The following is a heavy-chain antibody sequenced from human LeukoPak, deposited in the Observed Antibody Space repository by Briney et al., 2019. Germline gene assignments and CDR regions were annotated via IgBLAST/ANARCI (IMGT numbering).Heavy chain of an antibody. Sequence: PETLSLTCTVSGGSISSYYWSWIRQPPGKGLEWIGYMYYSGSSNYNPSLKSRVTISVDTSKNQFSLKLSSVTAADTAVYYCASTSRGVIIVQFDYWGQGTLVTVSS. CDR1: GGSISSYY. CDR3: ASTSRGVIIVQFDY. CDR2: MYYSGSS. V-gene: IGHV4-59*12. J-gene: IGHJ4*02. D-gene: IGHD3-10*01.